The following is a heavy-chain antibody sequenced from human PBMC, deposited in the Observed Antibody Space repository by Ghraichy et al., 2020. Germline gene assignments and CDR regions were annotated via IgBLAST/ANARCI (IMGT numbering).Heavy chain of an antibody. CDR2: ITTKSGNT. Sequence: ASVKVSCKTSGYTFVNYGITWVRQAPGQGLKWLGWITTKSGNTQYGWKFQDRVTMTTDTSTNTAYLELRSLRSDDTAVYYCARGINYFDPWGQGTLVTVAS. J-gene: IGHJ5*02. D-gene: IGHD5-24*01. CDR3: ARGINYFDP. V-gene: IGHV1-18*01. CDR1: GYTFVNYG.